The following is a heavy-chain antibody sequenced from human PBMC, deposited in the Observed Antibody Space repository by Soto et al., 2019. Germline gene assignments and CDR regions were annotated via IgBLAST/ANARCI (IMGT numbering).Heavy chain of an antibody. J-gene: IGHJ4*02. CDR1: GFTFSSYA. CDR3: ASGEAVAGDSGDFDY. CDR2: ISYDGSNK. V-gene: IGHV3-30-3*01. Sequence: GGSLRLSCAASGFTFSSYAMHWVRQAPGKGLEWVAVISYDGSNKYYADSVKGRFTISRDNSKNTLYLQMNSLRAEDTAVYYCASGEAVAGDSGDFDYWGQGTLVTVSS. D-gene: IGHD6-19*01.